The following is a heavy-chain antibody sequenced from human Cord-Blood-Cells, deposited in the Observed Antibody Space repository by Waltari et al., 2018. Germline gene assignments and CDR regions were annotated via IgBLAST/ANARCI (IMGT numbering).Heavy chain of an antibody. CDR3: ARSLAAGNRLGPYYYGMDV. CDR2: IGTAGDT. CDR1: GFTFSSYD. Sequence: EVQLVESGGGLVQPGGSLRLSCAASGFTFSSYDMHWVRQATGKGLELVSAIGTAGDTYYPGSVKGRFTISRENAKNSLYLQMNSLRAGDTAVYYCARSLAAGNRLGPYYYGMDVWGQGTTVTVSS. V-gene: IGHV3-13*01. D-gene: IGHD6-13*01. J-gene: IGHJ6*02.